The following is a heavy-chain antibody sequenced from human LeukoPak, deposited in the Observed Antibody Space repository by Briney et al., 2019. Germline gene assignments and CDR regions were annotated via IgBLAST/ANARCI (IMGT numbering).Heavy chain of an antibody. D-gene: IGHD6-19*01. Sequence: PGGSLRLSCAASGFTVSSNYMSWVRQAPGKGLEWVSVIYSGGSTYYADSVKGRFTISRDNYKNTLYIQMNSLRAEDTAVYYCARASPGWSSGWKTGGSFDYWGQGTLVTVSS. CDR3: ARASPGWSSGWKTGGSFDY. CDR1: GFTVSSNY. CDR2: IYSGGST. V-gene: IGHV3-66*01. J-gene: IGHJ4*02.